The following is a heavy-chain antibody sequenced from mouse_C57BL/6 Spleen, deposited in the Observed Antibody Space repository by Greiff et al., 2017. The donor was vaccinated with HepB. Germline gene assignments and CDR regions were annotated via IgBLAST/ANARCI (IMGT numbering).Heavy chain of an antibody. CDR1: GFTFSSYT. D-gene: IGHD2-4*01. CDR2: ISGGGGNT. Sequence: VQLKESGGGLVKPGGSLKLSCAASGFTFSSYTMSWVRQTPEKRLEWVATISGGGGNTYYPDSVKGRFTISRDNAKNTLYLQMSSLRSEDTALYYCARQVIYYDYDGFAYWGQGTLVTVSA. V-gene: IGHV5-9*01. J-gene: IGHJ3*01. CDR3: ARQVIYYDYDGFAY.